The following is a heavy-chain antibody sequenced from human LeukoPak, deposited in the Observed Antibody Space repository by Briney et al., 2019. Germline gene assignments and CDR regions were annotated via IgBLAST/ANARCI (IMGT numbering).Heavy chain of an antibody. J-gene: IGHJ6*03. CDR3: ASCRGYYYMDV. CDR1: GFTFSIYW. Sequence: PGGSLRLSCAASGFTFSIYWMSWVRQAPGKGLEWVANIKQDGSEKYYVDSVKGRFTISRDNAKNSLYLQMNSLRAEDTAVYYCASCRGYYYMDVWGKGTTVTVSS. V-gene: IGHV3-7*01. CDR2: IKQDGSEK.